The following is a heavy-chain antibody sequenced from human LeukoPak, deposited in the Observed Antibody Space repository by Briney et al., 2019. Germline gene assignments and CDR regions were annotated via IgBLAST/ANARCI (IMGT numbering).Heavy chain of an antibody. Sequence: GGSLRLSCAASGFTFSSYAMSWVSQAPGKGLEWVSAISGSGGSTYYADSVKGRFTISRDNSQSTVYLEMSSLRAEDTAVYYCCPEDFGTWGQGTMVTVSS. J-gene: IGHJ3*02. V-gene: IGHV3-23*01. CDR2: ISGSGGST. CDR3: CPEDFGT. CDR1: GFTFSSYA.